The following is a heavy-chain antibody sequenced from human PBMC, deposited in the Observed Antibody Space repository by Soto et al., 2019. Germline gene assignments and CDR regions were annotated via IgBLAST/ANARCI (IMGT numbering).Heavy chain of an antibody. CDR1: GFPFSSYA. CDR2: ISGSGGST. V-gene: IGHV3-23*01. Sequence: GGSLRLSCAASGFPFSSYAMSWVRQAPGKGLEWVSAISGSGGSTYYADSVKGRFTISRDNSKNTLYLQMNSLRAEDTAVYYCARSHEGYSGYDWGWFDPWGQGTLVTVSS. D-gene: IGHD5-12*01. J-gene: IGHJ5*02. CDR3: ARSHEGYSGYDWGWFDP.